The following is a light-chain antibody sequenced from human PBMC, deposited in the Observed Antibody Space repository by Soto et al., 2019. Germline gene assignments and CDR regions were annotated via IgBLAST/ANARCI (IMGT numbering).Light chain of an antibody. CDR3: STYAGSIYV. CDR2: DVN. V-gene: IGLV2-8*01. CDR1: SRDVGRYNH. Sequence: QCSLTQPPSASGSRGQSCTISCTGTSRDVGRYNHVSWYQQHPGKAPKLLIFDVNKRPSGVPDRFSGSKSGNTASLTVSGLQAEDEADYYCSTYAGSIYVFGSGTKVTVL. J-gene: IGLJ1*01.